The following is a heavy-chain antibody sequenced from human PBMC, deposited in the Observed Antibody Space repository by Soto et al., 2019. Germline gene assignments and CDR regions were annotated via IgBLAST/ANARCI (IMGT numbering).Heavy chain of an antibody. CDR1: GGSISSGGYY. CDR2: IYYSGST. J-gene: IGHJ6*02. Sequence: SETLSLTCTVSGGSISSGGYYWSWIRQHPGKGLEWIGYIYYSGSTYYNPSLKSRVTISVDTSKNQFSLKLSSVTAADTAVYYCARGWFGELLYPMDVWGQGTTVTVSS. D-gene: IGHD3-10*01. CDR3: ARGWFGELLYPMDV. V-gene: IGHV4-31*03.